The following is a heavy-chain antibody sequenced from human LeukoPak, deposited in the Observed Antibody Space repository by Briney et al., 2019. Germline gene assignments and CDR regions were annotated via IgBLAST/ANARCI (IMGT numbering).Heavy chain of an antibody. J-gene: IGHJ4*02. CDR2: IIPILGIA. Sequence: SVKVSCKASVGTFSSYAISWVRQAPGQGLEWMGRIIPILGIANYAQKFQGRVTVTADKSTSTAYMELSSLRSEDTAVYYCARDSTLRYFDWPLDYWGQGTLVTVSS. CDR3: ARDSTLRYFDWPLDY. D-gene: IGHD3-9*01. CDR1: VGTFSSYA. V-gene: IGHV1-69*04.